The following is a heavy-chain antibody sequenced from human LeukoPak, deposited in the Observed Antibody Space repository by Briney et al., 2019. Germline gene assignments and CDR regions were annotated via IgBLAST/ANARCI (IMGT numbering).Heavy chain of an antibody. CDR1: GFTFSSYS. Sequence: GGSLRLSCAASGFTFSSYSMNWVRQAPGKGLEWVSSISSSSSYIYYADSVKGRFTISRDNAKNSLYLQMNSLRAEDTAVYYCARAPGGLHYGMDVWGKGTTVTVSS. J-gene: IGHJ6*04. CDR2: ISSSSSYI. D-gene: IGHD3-10*01. V-gene: IGHV3-21*01. CDR3: ARAPGGLHYGMDV.